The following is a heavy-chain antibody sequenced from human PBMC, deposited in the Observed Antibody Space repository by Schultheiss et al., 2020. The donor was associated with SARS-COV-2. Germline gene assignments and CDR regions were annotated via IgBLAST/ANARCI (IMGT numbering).Heavy chain of an antibody. CDR1: GFTFSSYG. CDR3: ARERTATTGWYFDL. Sequence: GGSLRLSCAASGFTFSSYGMHWVRQAPGKGLEWVAVIWYDGSNKYYADSVKGRFTISRDNSKNTLYLQMNSLRVEDTAVYYCARERTATTGWYFDLWGRGTLVTVSS. CDR2: IWYDGSNK. V-gene: IGHV3-33*01. J-gene: IGHJ2*01. D-gene: IGHD1-1*01.